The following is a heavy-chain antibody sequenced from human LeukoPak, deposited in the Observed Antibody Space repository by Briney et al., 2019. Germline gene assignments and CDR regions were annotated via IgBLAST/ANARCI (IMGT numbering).Heavy chain of an antibody. Sequence: ASVKVSCKASGYTFTGYYMHWVRQAPGQGLEWMGWINPNSGGTNYAQKFQGRVTMTKDTSISTAYMELSRLRSDDTAAYYCARAVAASYYYYMDVWGKGTTVTVSS. D-gene: IGHD2-15*01. V-gene: IGHV1-2*02. J-gene: IGHJ6*03. CDR1: GYTFTGYY. CDR3: ARAVAASYYYYMDV. CDR2: INPNSGGT.